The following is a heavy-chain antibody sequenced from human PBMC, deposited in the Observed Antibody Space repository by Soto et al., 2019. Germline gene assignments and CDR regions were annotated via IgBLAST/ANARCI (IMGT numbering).Heavy chain of an antibody. J-gene: IGHJ4*02. D-gene: IGHD4-17*01. CDR3: ARVLRDYGDYVHGFDY. CDR1: GGSISSGGYY. CDR2: IYYSGST. V-gene: IGHV4-31*03. Sequence: SETLSLTCTVSGGSISSGGYYWSWIRQHPGKGLEWIGYIYYSGSTYYNPSLKSRVTISVDTSKNQFSLKLSSVTAADTAVYYCARVLRDYGDYVHGFDYWGQGTLVTVSS.